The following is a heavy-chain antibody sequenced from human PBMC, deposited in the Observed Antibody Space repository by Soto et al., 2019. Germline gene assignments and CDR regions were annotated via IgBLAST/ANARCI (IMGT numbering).Heavy chain of an antibody. D-gene: IGHD3-9*01. CDR2: INAGNGNT. J-gene: IGHJ3*02. CDR3: ARDYYDILTGYYQHAFDI. V-gene: IGHV1-3*01. Sequence: ASVKVSCKASGYTFTSYAMHWVRQAPGQRLEWMGWINAGNGNTKYSQKFQGRVTITRDTSVSTAYMELSSLRSEDTAVYYCARDYYDILTGYYQHAFDIWGQGTMVTVSS. CDR1: GYTFTSYA.